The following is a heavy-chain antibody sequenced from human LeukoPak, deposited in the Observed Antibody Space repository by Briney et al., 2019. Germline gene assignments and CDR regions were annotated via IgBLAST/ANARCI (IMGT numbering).Heavy chain of an antibody. CDR1: GFTFSSYA. V-gene: IGHV3-30-3*01. CDR3: ARDIDYYDSSGPSDY. D-gene: IGHD3-22*01. CDR2: ISYDGSNK. J-gene: IGHJ4*02. Sequence: GRSLRLPCAASGFTFSSYAMHWVRQAPGKGLEWVAVISYDGSNKYYADSVKGRFTISRDNSKNTLYLRMNSLRAEDTAVYYCARDIDYYDSSGPSDYWGQGTLVTVSS.